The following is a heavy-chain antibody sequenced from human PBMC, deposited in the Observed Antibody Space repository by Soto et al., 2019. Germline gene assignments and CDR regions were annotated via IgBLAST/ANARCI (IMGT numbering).Heavy chain of an antibody. CDR1: GYSFACYW. D-gene: IGHD6-6*01. CDR2: IYPGDSDT. V-gene: IGHV5-51*01. CDR3: ARTRSFTLGFYYDGMDV. J-gene: IGHJ6*02. Sequence: PGESLKISCPGSGYSFACYWIGWVRQMPGKDLEWMGIIYPGDSDTRYSPSFQGQVTISADKSLRTAYLQWTSLKASDTALYYCARTRSFTLGFYYDGMDVWGQGTTVTVS.